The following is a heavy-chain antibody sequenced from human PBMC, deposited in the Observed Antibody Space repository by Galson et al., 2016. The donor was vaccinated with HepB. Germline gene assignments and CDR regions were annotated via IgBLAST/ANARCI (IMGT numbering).Heavy chain of an antibody. CDR2: ITPEGSDT. CDR1: GFTFSSYG. J-gene: IGHJ4*01. CDR3: SRDGIPSLDQ. Sequence: SLRLSCAASGFTFSSYGMHWVRQAPGKGLDWVALITPEGSDTYYADAVKGRFTISSDNSKNTLSLQMNSLRAEETAIYYCSRDGIPSLDQWGHGILVTVSS. V-gene: IGHV3-30*03. D-gene: IGHD1-1*01.